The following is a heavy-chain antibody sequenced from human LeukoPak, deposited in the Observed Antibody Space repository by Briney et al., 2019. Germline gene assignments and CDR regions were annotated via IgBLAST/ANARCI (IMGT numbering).Heavy chain of an antibody. CDR3: ARETTALDY. D-gene: IGHD1-1*01. J-gene: IGHJ4*02. V-gene: IGHV4-59*01. CDR2: IYYSGST. CDR1: GGSISSYY. Sequence: SETLSLTCIVSGGSISSYYWSWIRQPPGKGLEWIGYIYYSGSTNYNPSLKSRVTISVDTSKNQFSLKLSSVTAADTAVYYCARETTALDYWGQGTLVTVSS.